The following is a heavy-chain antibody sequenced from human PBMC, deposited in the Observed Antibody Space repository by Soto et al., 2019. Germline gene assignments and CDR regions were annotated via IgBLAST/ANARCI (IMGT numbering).Heavy chain of an antibody. D-gene: IGHD3-22*01. V-gene: IGHV1-3*01. CDR1: GYTFTSYA. J-gene: IGHJ4*02. CDR2: INAGNGNA. Sequence: GASVKVSCKASGYTFTSYAMHWVRQAPGQRLEWMGWINAGNGNAKYSQKFQGRVTITRDTSASTAYMELSSLRSEDTAVYYCARGSGYYYWDDYWGQRTLVTVSS. CDR3: ARGSGYYYWDDY.